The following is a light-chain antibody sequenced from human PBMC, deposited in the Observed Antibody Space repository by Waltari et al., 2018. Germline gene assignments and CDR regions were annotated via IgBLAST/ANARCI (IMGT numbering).Light chain of an antibody. J-gene: IGKJ4*01. V-gene: IGKV3-11*01. Sequence: EIVLTQSPATLSLSPGERATLSCRASQIVSTYFAWYQQKPGQAPRLLIYDASNRATGIPARFRGSGSGTDFTLTISSLEPEDFAVYFCQHRSNGALTFGGGTKVEIK. CDR2: DAS. CDR3: QHRSNGALT. CDR1: QIVSTY.